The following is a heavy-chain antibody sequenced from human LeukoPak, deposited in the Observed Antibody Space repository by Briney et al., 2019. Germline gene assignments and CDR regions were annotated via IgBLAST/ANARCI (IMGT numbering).Heavy chain of an antibody. CDR2: ISYDGSNK. CDR1: GFTFSSYA. D-gene: IGHD6-13*01. V-gene: IGHV3-30*18. CDR3: AKRRYSSSWYNPIDY. J-gene: IGHJ4*02. Sequence: GGSLRLSCAASGFTFSSYAMSWVRQAPGKGLEWVAVISYDGSNKYYADSVKGRFTISRDNPKNTLYLQMNSLRAEDTAVYYCAKRRYSSSWYNPIDYWGQGTLVTVSS.